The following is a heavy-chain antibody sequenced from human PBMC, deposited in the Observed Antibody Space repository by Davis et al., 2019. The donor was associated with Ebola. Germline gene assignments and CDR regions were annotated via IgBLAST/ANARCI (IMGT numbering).Heavy chain of an antibody. CDR3: VKTRSNWWNDALEI. D-gene: IGHD2-8*02. CDR2: MWYDGSRQ. Sequence: GGSLRLSCAASGFIFSNYGMHWVRQAPGKGLEWVALMWYDGSRQYYADSVKGRFTVSRDNSRNILYLQMNSLRPEDTAVYYCVKTRSNWWNDALEIWGRGTMVIVSS. CDR1: GFIFSNYG. J-gene: IGHJ3*02. V-gene: IGHV3-30*02.